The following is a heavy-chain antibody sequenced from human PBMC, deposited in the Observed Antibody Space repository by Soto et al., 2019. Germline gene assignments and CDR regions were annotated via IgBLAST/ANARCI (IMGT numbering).Heavy chain of an antibody. CDR1: GGTFSSYA. Sequence: QVQLVQSGAEVKKPGSSVKVSCKASGGTFSSYAISWVRQAPGQGLEWMGGIIPIFGTANYAQKFQGRVTIPADEYTSTAYMELSSLRSEDTALYYCAGDLVSVSEEMATTDAFDIWGQGTMVTVSS. CDR2: IIPIFGTA. D-gene: IGHD5-12*01. V-gene: IGHV1-69*01. CDR3: AGDLVSVSEEMATTDAFDI. J-gene: IGHJ3*02.